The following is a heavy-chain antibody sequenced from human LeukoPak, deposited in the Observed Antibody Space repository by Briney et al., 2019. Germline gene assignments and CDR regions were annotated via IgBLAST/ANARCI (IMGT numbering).Heavy chain of an antibody. V-gene: IGHV4-59*01. J-gene: IGHJ4*02. D-gene: IGHD1-26*01. CDR2: IYYSGST. CDR1: GGSISSYY. CDR3: ARGTSVGATIVDY. Sequence: SETLSLTCTVSGGSISSYYWSWIRQPPGKGLEWTGYIYYSGSTNYNPSLKSRVTISVDTSKNQFSLKLSSVTAADTAVYYCARGTSVGATIVDYWGQGTLVTVSS.